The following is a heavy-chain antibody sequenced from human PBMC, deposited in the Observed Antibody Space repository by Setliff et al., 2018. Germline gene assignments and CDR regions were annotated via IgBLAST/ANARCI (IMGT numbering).Heavy chain of an antibody. CDR3: AREVGTSTSSVAFDV. J-gene: IGHJ3*01. D-gene: IGHD1-26*01. CDR1: GDSISSGDYF. CDR2: IYHSGSA. V-gene: IGHV4-30-4*08. Sequence: PSETLSLTCTVSGDSISSGDYFWSWIRQPPGKGLEWIAYIYHSGSAYYNPSLKSRVTMSVDTSKNQFSLHLTSVTAADTAVYYCAREVGTSTSSVAFDVLGQGMLVTVSS.